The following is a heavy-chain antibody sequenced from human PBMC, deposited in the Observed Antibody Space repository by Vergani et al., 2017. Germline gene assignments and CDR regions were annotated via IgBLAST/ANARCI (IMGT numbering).Heavy chain of an antibody. CDR2: ISASGAPT. CDR1: GITFKNAW. J-gene: IGHJ4*02. D-gene: IGHD2-2*01. V-gene: IGHV3-23*04. Sequence: EVQVVESGGGLIKPGGSLRLSCVVSGITFKNAWLNWVRQAPGKGLEWVSGISASGAPTYYADSVKGRVTISRDNSKNTLYLQMHSLRAEDTAVYYCAKQYCSSATCPGGYWGQGTLVTVSS. CDR3: AKQYCSSATCPGGY.